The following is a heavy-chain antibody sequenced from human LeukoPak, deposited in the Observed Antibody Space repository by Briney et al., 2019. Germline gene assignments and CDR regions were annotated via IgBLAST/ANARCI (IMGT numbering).Heavy chain of an antibody. CDR2: ISAYNGNT. J-gene: IGHJ4*02. D-gene: IGHD3-22*01. Sequence: ASVKVSCKASGYTFTSYGISWVRQAPGQGLEWMGWISAYNGNTNYAQKLQGRVTMTTGTSTSTAYMELRSLRSDDTAVYYCARDGALYDSSGYYPVDYWGQGTLVTVSS. CDR1: GYTFTSYG. V-gene: IGHV1-18*01. CDR3: ARDGALYDSSGYYPVDY.